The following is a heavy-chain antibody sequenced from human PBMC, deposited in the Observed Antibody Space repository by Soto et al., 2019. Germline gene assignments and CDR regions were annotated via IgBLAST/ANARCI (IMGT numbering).Heavy chain of an antibody. V-gene: IGHV1-24*01. CDR2: FDPEDGET. Sequence: GASVKVSCKASGYTLTGYYMHWVRQAPGQGLEWMGGFDPEDGETIYAQKFQGRVTMTEDTSTDTAYMELSRLRSEDTAVYYCATVLLGPQLWPYAQYNWFDPWGQGTLVTVSS. D-gene: IGHD5-18*01. J-gene: IGHJ5*02. CDR3: ATVLLGPQLWPYAQYNWFDP. CDR1: GYTLTGYY.